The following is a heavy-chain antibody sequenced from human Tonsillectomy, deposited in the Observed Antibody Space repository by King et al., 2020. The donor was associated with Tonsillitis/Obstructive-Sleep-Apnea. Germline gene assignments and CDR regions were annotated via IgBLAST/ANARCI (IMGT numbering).Heavy chain of an antibody. CDR2: IFYSGNT. V-gene: IGHV4-39*01. Sequence: QLQESGPGLVKPSETLSLTCTVSGGSISNNNYYWGWIRQPPGKGLEWIGSIFYSGNTYYNPSLKSRITINVDTSKNTFSLKLGPVTAADPAVYYCASLLVALDAFDRWGQGTMVTVSS. CDR1: GGSISNNNYY. D-gene: IGHD3-3*01. J-gene: IGHJ3*02. CDR3: ASLLVALDAFDR.